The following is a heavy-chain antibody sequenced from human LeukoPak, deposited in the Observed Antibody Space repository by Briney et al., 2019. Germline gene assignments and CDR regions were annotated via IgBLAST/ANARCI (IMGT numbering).Heavy chain of an antibody. J-gene: IGHJ4*02. CDR1: GGSISSGGYY. D-gene: IGHD2-15*01. CDR2: MFDSGSS. V-gene: IGHV4-31*03. CDR3: ARDSSQCIGASCYSWFFDY. Sequence: SETLSLTCTVSGGSISSGGYYWTWIRQHPGKGLEWIGYMFDSGSSYYNPSLRGRATIAADTSKNQFSLKLRAVTAADTAVYYCARDSSQCIGASCYSWFFDYWGQGTLVTVSS.